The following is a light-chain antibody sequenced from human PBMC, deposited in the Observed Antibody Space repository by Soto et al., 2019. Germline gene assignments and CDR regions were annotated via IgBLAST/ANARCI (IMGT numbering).Light chain of an antibody. CDR3: MQFAPFPRT. V-gene: IGKV2-24*01. Sequence: VLTQTPLSSPVTLEQPASISCRSSQSLVYSDGNTYLSWLQQRPGQPPRLLIYQISNRFSGVPDRFSGSGAGTDFTLKISRVEAEDVGVYYCMQFAPFPRTLGQGTKLEI. CDR1: QSLVYSDGNTY. CDR2: QIS. J-gene: IGKJ1*01.